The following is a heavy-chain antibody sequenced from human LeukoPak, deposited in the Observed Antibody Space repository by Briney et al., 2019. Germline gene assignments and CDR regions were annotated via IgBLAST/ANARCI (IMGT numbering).Heavy chain of an antibody. Sequence: GGSLRLSCAASGFTFSSYWMTWVRQAPGKGLEWVANIKQDGSETYSVVSVKGRFTIPRDNGKKSLYLQMNGLRADDTAIYYCARESLFGFDPWGQGTLVTVSS. V-gene: IGHV3-7*01. CDR2: IKQDGSET. CDR1: GFTFSSYW. D-gene: IGHD3-10*01. J-gene: IGHJ5*02. CDR3: ARESLFGFDP.